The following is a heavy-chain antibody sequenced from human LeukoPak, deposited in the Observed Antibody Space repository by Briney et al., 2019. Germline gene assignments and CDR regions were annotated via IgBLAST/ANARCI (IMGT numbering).Heavy chain of an antibody. V-gene: IGHV3-48*02. CDR1: GFTFSSYS. Sequence: QTGGSLRLSWAASGFTFSSYSMNWVRQAPGKGLEWVSYISSSSTIYYADSVKGRFTISRDNAKNSLYLQMNSLRDEDTAVYYCARVGYIDEGIDYWGQGTLVTVSS. CDR3: ARVGYIDEGIDY. J-gene: IGHJ4*02. D-gene: IGHD5-24*01. CDR2: ISSSSTI.